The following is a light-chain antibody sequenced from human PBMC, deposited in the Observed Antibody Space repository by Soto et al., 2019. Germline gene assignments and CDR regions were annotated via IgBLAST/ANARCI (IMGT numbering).Light chain of an antibody. CDR3: SSYTSSSSVV. CDR2: DVS. V-gene: IGLV2-14*01. Sequence: QSALTQPASVSGSPGQSITISCTGTISDVGGYNYVSWYQQHPGKAPKLMIYDVSNRPSGVSNRFSGSKSGNTASLPISGLQAEDEADYYCSSYTSSSSVVFGGGTKLTVL. J-gene: IGLJ2*01. CDR1: ISDVGGYNY.